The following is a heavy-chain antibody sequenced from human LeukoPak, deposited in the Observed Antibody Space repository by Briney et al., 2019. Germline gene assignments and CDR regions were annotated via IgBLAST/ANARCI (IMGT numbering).Heavy chain of an antibody. CDR3: ARDKGYYYDSSGYPRPDAFDI. V-gene: IGHV1-69*05. CDR1: GGTFSSYA. J-gene: IGHJ3*02. CDR2: IIPIFGTA. D-gene: IGHD3-22*01. Sequence: SVKVSCKASGGTFSSYAISWVRQAPGQGLEWMGGIIPIFGTANYAQKFQGRVTITTDESTSTAYMELSSLRSEDTAVYYCARDKGYYYDSSGYPRPDAFDIWGQGIMVTVSS.